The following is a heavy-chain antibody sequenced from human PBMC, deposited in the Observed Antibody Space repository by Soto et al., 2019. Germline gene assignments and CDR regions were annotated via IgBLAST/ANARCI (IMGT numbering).Heavy chain of an antibody. J-gene: IGHJ6*02. CDR2: ISYDGSNK. V-gene: IGHV3-30-3*01. CDR1: GFTFSSYA. D-gene: IGHD6-13*01. Sequence: GGSLRLSCAASGFTFSSYAMHWVRQAPGKGLEWVAVISYDGSNKYYADSVKGRFTISRDNSKNTLYLQMNSLRAEDTAVYYCARGIPSPGIAAAGTRPYYYYYYGMDVWGQGTTVTVSS. CDR3: ARGIPSPGIAAAGTRPYYYYYYGMDV.